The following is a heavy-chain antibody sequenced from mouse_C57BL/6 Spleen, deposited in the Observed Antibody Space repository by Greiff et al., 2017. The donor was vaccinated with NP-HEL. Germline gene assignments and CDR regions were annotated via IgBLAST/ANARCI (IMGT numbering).Heavy chain of an antibody. CDR1: GYAFSSSW. V-gene: IGHV1-82*01. Sequence: VKLQESGPELVKPGASVKISCKASGYAFSSSWMNWVKQRPGKGLEWIGRIYPGDGDTNYNGQFKGKATLTADKSSSTAYMQLSSLTSEDSAVYFCARERNYYGSSYAMDYWGQGTSVTVSS. CDR3: ARERNYYGSSYAMDY. D-gene: IGHD1-1*01. CDR2: IYPGDGDT. J-gene: IGHJ4*01.